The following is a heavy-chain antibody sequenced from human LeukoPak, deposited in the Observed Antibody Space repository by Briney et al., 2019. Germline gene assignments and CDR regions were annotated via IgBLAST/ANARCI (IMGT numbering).Heavy chain of an antibody. CDR1: GFTVSNAW. CDR3: TTEVGATAKG. Sequence: PGGSLRLSCAASGFTVSNAWMIWVRQAPGKGLEWVGRIKTKSEGGTTDCAAPVKGRFTISRDDSKNTLYLQMNSLKSEDTGVYYCTTEVGATAKGWGQGTPVTVSS. J-gene: IGHJ4*02. D-gene: IGHD1-26*01. V-gene: IGHV3-15*01. CDR2: IKTKSEGGTT.